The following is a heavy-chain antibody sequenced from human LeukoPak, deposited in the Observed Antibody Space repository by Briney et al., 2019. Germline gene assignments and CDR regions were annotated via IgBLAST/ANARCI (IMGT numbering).Heavy chain of an antibody. D-gene: IGHD3-22*01. CDR2: INYSGST. CDR1: GGSISSYY. J-gene: IGHJ3*02. V-gene: IGHV4-59*01. CDR3: ASHYYDSSGYYFFAFDI. Sequence: SETLSLTCTVSGGSISSYYWNWIRQPPGKGLEWIGYINYSGSTNYNPSLKSRVTISVDTSKNQFSLKLSSVTAAVTAVYYCASHYYDSSGYYFFAFDIWGQGTMVTVSS.